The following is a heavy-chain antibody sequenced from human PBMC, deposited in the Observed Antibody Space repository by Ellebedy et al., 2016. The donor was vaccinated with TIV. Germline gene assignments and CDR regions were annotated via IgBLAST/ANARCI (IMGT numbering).Heavy chain of an antibody. Sequence: ASVKVSXXASGYTFTSYGISWVRQAPGQGLEWMGWISAYNGNTNYAQKLQGRVTTTTDTSTSTAYMELRSLRSDDTAVYYCATIAVAGTDDYWGQGTLVTVSS. J-gene: IGHJ4*02. CDR1: GYTFTSYG. CDR3: ATIAVAGTDDY. CDR2: ISAYNGNT. V-gene: IGHV1-18*04. D-gene: IGHD6-19*01.